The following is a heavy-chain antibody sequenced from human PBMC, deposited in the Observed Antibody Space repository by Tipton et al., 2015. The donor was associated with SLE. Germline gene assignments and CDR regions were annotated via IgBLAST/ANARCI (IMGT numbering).Heavy chain of an antibody. J-gene: IGHJ4*02. CDR3: ARAGVGATTIYY. D-gene: IGHD1-26*01. CDR2: IKKDGSEK. Sequence: SLRLSCAASGFTFSSYWMRWVRRAPGKGLAWVANIKKDGSEKYYVDSVKGRFTISRDNAKNSLYLQMNSLRAEDTAVYYCARAGVGATTIYYWGQGTLVTVS. CDR1: GFTFSSYW. V-gene: IGHV3-7*01.